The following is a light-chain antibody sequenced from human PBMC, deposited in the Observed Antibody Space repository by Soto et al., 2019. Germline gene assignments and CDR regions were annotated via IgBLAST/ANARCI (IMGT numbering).Light chain of an antibody. CDR3: QSYDSSNHVV. V-gene: IGLV6-57*04. CDR2: EDN. CDR1: SGSIASNY. J-gene: IGLJ2*01. Sequence: NFMLTQPHSVSESPGKTVTISCTRSSGSIASNYVQWYQQRPCSAPTTVIYEDNQRPSGVPDRFSGSIDSSSNSASLTISGLKPEYEADYYCQSYDSSNHVVFGGGTKVTVL.